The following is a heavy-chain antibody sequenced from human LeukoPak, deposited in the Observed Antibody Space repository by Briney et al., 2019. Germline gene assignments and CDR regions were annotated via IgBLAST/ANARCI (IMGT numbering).Heavy chain of an antibody. Sequence: ASVKVSCKASGYTFTSYGISWVRQAPGRGLEWMGWISAYNGNTNYAQKLQGRVTMTTDTSTSTAYMELRSLRSDDTAVYYCAMLRLYGDYEVDAFDIWGQGTMVTVSS. V-gene: IGHV1-18*04. CDR3: AMLRLYGDYEVDAFDI. J-gene: IGHJ3*02. CDR1: GYTFTSYG. CDR2: ISAYNGNT. D-gene: IGHD4-17*01.